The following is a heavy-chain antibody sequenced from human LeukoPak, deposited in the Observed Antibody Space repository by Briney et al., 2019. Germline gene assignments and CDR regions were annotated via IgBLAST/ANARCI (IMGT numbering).Heavy chain of an antibody. CDR3: ARRPCSGGSCYFRTDAFDI. D-gene: IGHD2-15*01. CDR2: INHSGST. CDR1: GGSFSGYY. V-gene: IGHV4-34*01. Sequence: PSETLSLTCAVYGGSFSGYYCSWIRQPPGKGLEWIGEINHSGSTNYNPSLKSRVTISVDTSKNQFSLKLSSVTAADTAVYYRARRPCSGGSCYFRTDAFDIWGQGTMVTVSS. J-gene: IGHJ3*02.